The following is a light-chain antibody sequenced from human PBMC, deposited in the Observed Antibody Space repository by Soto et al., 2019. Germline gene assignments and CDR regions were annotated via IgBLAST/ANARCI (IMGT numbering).Light chain of an antibody. CDR2: GAS. J-gene: IGKJ4*01. V-gene: IGKV3-20*01. CDR3: QHYGRFVLT. CDR1: HSVSSTY. Sequence: EIVLTQSPGTLSLSPGERATLSCRASHSVSSTYLAWYQQKPGQAPRLLIYGASSRATGIPDRFSGSGSGTDFTLTISRLEPEDFAVYCCQHYGRFVLTCGGGTKVEIK.